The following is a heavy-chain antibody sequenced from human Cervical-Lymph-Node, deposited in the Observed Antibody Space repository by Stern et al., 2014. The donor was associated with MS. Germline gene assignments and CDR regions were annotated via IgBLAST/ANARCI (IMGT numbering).Heavy chain of an antibody. CDR1: GFAFSTYG. Sequence: VQLEESGGGVVQPGRSLRLSCSPSGFAFSTYGMHWVRQAPGKGLEWVALISFDGAKTYYADSVKGRFTISRDNPKNTLYLQMKSLRVEDTAVYYCARGSDWYPLDYWGQGTLVTVSS. V-gene: IGHV3-30*03. CDR3: ARGSDWYPLDY. J-gene: IGHJ4*02. D-gene: IGHD6-19*01. CDR2: ISFDGAKT.